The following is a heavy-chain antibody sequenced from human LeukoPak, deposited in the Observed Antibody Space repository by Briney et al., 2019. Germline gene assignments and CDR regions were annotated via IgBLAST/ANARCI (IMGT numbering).Heavy chain of an antibody. CDR1: GYSISSGYY. D-gene: IGHD2-2*01. CDR3: ARGYCSSTSCFIRGRWFDP. V-gene: IGHV4-38-2*02. J-gene: IGHJ5*02. CDR2: IYHSGST. Sequence: SETLSLTCTASGYSISSGYYWGWIRQPPGQGLEWIGSIYHSGSTYYNPSLKSRVTISVDTSKNQFSLKLSSVTAADTAVYYCARGYCSSTSCFIRGRWFDPWGQGTLVTVSS.